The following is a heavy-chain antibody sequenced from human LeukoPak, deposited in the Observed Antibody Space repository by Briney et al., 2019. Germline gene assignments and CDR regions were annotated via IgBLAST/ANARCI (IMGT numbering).Heavy chain of an antibody. CDR1: GFTFSSYS. CDR2: ISSSSSYI. J-gene: IGHJ4*02. Sequence: GGSLRLSCAASGFTFSSYSMNWVRQAPGKGLEWVSSISSSSSYIYYADSVKGRFTISRDNAKNSLYLQMNSLRAEDTAVYYCAKGDSGCYETYFDYWGQGTLVTVSS. V-gene: IGHV3-21*01. CDR3: AKGDSGCYETYFDY. D-gene: IGHD3-22*01.